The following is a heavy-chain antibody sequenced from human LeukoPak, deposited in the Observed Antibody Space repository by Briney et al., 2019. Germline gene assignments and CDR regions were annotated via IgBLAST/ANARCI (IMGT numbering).Heavy chain of an antibody. CDR2: IYYSGST. CDR1: GGSISSSSYY. D-gene: IGHD1-14*01. Sequence: SETLSLTCTVSGGSISSSSYYWGWIRQPPGKGLEWIGSIYYSGSTYYNPSLKSRVTISVDTSKNQFSLKLSSVTAADTAVYYCARHLKYNRHAAWFDPWGQGTLVTVSS. V-gene: IGHV4-39*01. CDR3: ARHLKYNRHAAWFDP. J-gene: IGHJ5*02.